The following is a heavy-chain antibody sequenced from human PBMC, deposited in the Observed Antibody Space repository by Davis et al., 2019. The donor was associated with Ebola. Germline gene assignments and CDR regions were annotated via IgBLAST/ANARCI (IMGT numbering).Heavy chain of an antibody. CDR3: ARRRGYSYGSYYFDY. CDR1: GYTFTSYY. Sequence: ASVKVSCKASGYTFTSYYMHWVRQAPGQGLEWMGIINPSGGSTSYAQKFQGRVTMTRDTSTSTVYMELNSLRAEDTAVYYCARRRGYSYGSYYFDYWGQGTLVTVSS. CDR2: INPSGGST. J-gene: IGHJ4*02. D-gene: IGHD5-18*01. V-gene: IGHV1-46*01.